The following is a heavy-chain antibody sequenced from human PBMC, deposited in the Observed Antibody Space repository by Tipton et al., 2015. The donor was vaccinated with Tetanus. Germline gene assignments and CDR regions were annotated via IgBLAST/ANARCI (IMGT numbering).Heavy chain of an antibody. J-gene: IGHJ6*02. D-gene: IGHD3-22*01. V-gene: IGHV1-2*02. CDR3: ARDRGDYISYGMDV. Sequence: QVQLVQSGAEMKKPGASVKVSCTASGYTFTNYYIYWVRQATGQGLEWMGWIDPNSGGTVYAQKFQGRVPMTRDTSISSDYMELRSLRSDDPAVYYCARDRGDYISYGMDVWGPGTTVTVS. CDR2: IDPNSGGT. CDR1: GYTFTNYY.